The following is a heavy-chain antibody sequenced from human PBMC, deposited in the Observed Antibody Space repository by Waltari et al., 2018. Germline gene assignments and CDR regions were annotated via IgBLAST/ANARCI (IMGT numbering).Heavy chain of an antibody. CDR3: ARDYPAAHVFDY. CDR2: IYHRGIP. CDR1: GGSISNDYW. V-gene: IGHV4-4*02. D-gene: IGHD2-15*01. Sequence: QVQLQESGPGLVKPSGTLSLTCAVSGGSISNDYWWNWVRQPRGKGLDWFGEIYHRGIPNYSPSLVSRITMSVDKSNNQFSLRLSSVTAADPAVYYCARDYPAAHVFDYWGQGTVVAVSS. J-gene: IGHJ4*02.